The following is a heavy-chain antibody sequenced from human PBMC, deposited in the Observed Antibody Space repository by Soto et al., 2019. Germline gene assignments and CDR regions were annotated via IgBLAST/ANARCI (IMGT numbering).Heavy chain of an antibody. V-gene: IGHV3-72*01. CDR2: LRNKANSYTT. CDR1: GFTFSVHY. CDR3: ARVYSSAWSGSYFDY. D-gene: IGHD6-19*01. Sequence: EVQLVESGGGLVQPGGSLRLSCAASGFTFSVHYMDWVRQAPGKGLEWVGRLRNKANSYTTEYAASVKGSFTISRDDSKNSLYRQLDSLKTEDTAVYYCARVYSSAWSGSYFDYWGQGSLVTVSS. J-gene: IGHJ4*02.